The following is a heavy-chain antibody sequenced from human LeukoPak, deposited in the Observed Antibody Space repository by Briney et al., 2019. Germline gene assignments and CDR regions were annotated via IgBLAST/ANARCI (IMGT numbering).Heavy chain of an antibody. J-gene: IGHJ5*02. CDR3: ARAPVAATKVLDP. D-gene: IGHD2-15*01. CDR1: GYTFTGYY. Sequence: ASVKVSCKASGYTFTGYYMHWVRQAPGQGLEWMGWINPNSGGTNYAQKFQGRVTMTRDTSISTAYMELSRLISDDTAVYYCARAPVAATKVLDPWGQGTLVTVSS. V-gene: IGHV1-2*02. CDR2: INPNSGGT.